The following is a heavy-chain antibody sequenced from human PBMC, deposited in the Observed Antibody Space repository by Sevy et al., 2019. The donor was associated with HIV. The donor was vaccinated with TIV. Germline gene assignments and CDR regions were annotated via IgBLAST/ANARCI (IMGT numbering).Heavy chain of an antibody. J-gene: IGHJ6*02. CDR1: GYTFITYY. Sequence: ASVEVSCKASGYTFITYYVHWVRQAPGQGLEWMGLIDPSGSTRYAQKFQGRGSMTGDTSTTTVYMELSSLTSEDTAVYYCARDRDLSGSYLEYYYYAMDVWGQGTTVTVSS. CDR3: ARDRDLSGSYLEYYYYAMDV. CDR2: IDPSGST. V-gene: IGHV1-46*01. D-gene: IGHD1-26*01.